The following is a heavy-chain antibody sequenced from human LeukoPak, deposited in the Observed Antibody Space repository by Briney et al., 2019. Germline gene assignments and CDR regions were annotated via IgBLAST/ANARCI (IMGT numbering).Heavy chain of an antibody. J-gene: IGHJ4*02. D-gene: IGHD5-18*01. CDR1: GFTFSSYS. CDR3: AREDRYGHGAFEY. CDR2: ISSSSRYI. Sequence: GGSLRLSCAASGFTFSSYSMNWVRQAPGKGLEWVSSISSSSRYIYHADSVQGRFTISRDNVKNSLYLQMNRLRAEDTAVYYCAREDRYGHGAFEYWGQGTLVTVSS. V-gene: IGHV3-21*01.